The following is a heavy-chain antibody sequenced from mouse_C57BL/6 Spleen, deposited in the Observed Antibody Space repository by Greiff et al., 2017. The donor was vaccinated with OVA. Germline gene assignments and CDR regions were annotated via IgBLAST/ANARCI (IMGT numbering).Heavy chain of an antibody. CDR3: ARDRGQRRPLDY. CDR2: ISAGGSYT. D-gene: IGHD3-2*02. Sequence: DVKLVESGGGLVKPGGSLKLSCEASGFTFSSYAMSWVRQTPEKRLEWVATISAGGSYTYYPDNVKGRFTISRDNAKNNLYLQMSHLKSEDTAMYSGARDRGQRRPLDYWGQGTTLTVSS. V-gene: IGHV5-4*01. J-gene: IGHJ2*01. CDR1: GFTFSSYA.